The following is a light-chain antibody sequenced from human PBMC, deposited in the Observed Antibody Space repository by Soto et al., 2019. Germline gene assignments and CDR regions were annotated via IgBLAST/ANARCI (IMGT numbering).Light chain of an antibody. V-gene: IGLV2-14*03. CDR3: YSSRSSSSTFYV. CDR2: GVS. Sequence: QSALTQPASVSGSPGQSITISCAGTSSDIGGSNYVSWYQQHPGKAPKLTIYGVSNRPSGVSNRFSGSKSGNTASLTISGLQAEDEADYFCYSSRSSSSTFYVFGTGPSSPS. CDR1: SSDIGGSNY. J-gene: IGLJ1*01.